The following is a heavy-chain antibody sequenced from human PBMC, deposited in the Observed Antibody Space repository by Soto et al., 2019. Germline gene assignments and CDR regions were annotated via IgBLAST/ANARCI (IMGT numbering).Heavy chain of an antibody. CDR2: TLSGGVP. D-gene: IGHD1-1*01. V-gene: IGHV4-31*03. J-gene: IGHJ1*01. Sequence: QVQLRESGPGLVKPSQTLSLTCTVSGGPISTATHFWTWIRQHPGKGLEWLGYTLSGGVPYYNPSLRSRLSFSVDTSQNQFSLSLSSVSAADTAVYYCASWKHLIHFESWGPGTLVTVSS. CDR1: GGPISTATHF. CDR3: ASWKHLIHFES.